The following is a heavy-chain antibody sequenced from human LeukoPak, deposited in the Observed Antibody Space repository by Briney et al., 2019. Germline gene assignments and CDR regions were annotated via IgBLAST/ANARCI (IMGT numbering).Heavy chain of an antibody. V-gene: IGHV1-18*01. J-gene: IGHJ4*02. Sequence: ASVKVSCKASGYTFTSYGISWVRQAPGQGLEWMGWISAYNGNTNYAQKLQGRVTMTSDTSTSTAYMELRSLRSDDTAVYYCARDPRYSYGQTFDYWGQGTLVTASS. CDR2: ISAYNGNT. D-gene: IGHD5-18*01. CDR3: ARDPRYSYGQTFDY. CDR1: GYTFTSYG.